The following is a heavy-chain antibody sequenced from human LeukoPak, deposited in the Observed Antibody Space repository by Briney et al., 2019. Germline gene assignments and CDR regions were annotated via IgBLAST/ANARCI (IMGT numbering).Heavy chain of an antibody. V-gene: IGHV4-39*07. D-gene: IGHD2-8*01. CDR2: IYHSGST. Sequence: SETLSLTCTVSGGSISSSSYYWGWIRQPPGKGLEWIGYIYHSGSTYYNPSLKSRVTISVDRSKNQFSLKLSSVTAADTAVYYCAREAYGHFDYWGQGTLVTVSS. CDR1: GGSISSSSYY. CDR3: AREAYGHFDY. J-gene: IGHJ4*02.